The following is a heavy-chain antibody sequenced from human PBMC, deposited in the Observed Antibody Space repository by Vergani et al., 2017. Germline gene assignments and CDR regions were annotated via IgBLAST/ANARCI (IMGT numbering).Heavy chain of an antibody. CDR2: ISDYNGDT. D-gene: IGHD3-10*01. CDR1: GYTFTSYG. V-gene: IGHV1-18*01. Sequence: QVQLVQSGAEVKKPGASVKVSCKASGYTFTSYGISWVRQAPGQGLEWMGWISDYNGDTNYAQKVQGRVTMTTDTSTSTAYMERRSLRSDDTAVYYCARDLHALTRFTMVRGVRTPYYWGQGTLVTVSS. J-gene: IGHJ4*02. CDR3: ARDLHALTRFTMVRGVRTPYY.